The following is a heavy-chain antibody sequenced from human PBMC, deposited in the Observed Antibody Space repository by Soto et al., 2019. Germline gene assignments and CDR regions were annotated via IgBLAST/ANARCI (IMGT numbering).Heavy chain of an antibody. CDR1: GFTFSSYA. D-gene: IGHD3-22*01. CDR2: ISGSDDNT. Sequence: GGSLRLSCAASGFTFSSYAMSWVRQAPGKGLEWVSGISGSDDNTYYADSAKGRVTISRDNSKNTLYLQMNSLRAEDTAVYYCAKDLDYDSSGYYYRAAAFDIWGQRTMVTVSS. V-gene: IGHV3-23*01. J-gene: IGHJ3*02. CDR3: AKDLDYDSSGYYYRAAAFDI.